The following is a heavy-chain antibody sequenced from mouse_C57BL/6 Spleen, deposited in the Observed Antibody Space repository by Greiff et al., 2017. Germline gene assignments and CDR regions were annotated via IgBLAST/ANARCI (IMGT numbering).Heavy chain of an antibody. D-gene: IGHD2-3*01. CDR3: AKSGGYWDYYAMDD. CDR2: IWGDGST. Sequence: VQVVESGPGLVAPSQSLSITCTVSGFSLTSYCVSWVRQPPGKGLEWLGVIWGDGSTNNHSARISRLSISKDNSKSQVILKLNRLQTDDTATYYCAKSGGYWDYYAMDDWGQGTSVTVSS. V-gene: IGHV2-3*01. CDR1: GFSLTSYC. J-gene: IGHJ4*01.